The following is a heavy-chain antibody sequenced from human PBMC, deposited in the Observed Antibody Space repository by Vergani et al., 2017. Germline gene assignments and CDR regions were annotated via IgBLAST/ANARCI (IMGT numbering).Heavy chain of an antibody. D-gene: IGHD2-15*01. Sequence: EVQLLESGGGLVQPGGSLRLSCAASGFTFSSYAMSWVRQAPGKGLEWVSAISGSGGSTYYADSVKGRFTISRDNSKNTLYLQMNSLRAEDTAVYYCARTTDCSGGSCYSFPDYYYYYGMDVWGQGTTVTVSS. CDR1: GFTFSSYA. CDR3: ARTTDCSGGSCYSFPDYYYYYGMDV. CDR2: ISGSGGST. V-gene: IGHV3-23*01. J-gene: IGHJ6*02.